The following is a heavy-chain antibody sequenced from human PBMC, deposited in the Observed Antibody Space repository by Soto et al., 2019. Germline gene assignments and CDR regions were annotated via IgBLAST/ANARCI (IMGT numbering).Heavy chain of an antibody. J-gene: IGHJ4*02. CDR3: AKDESITMIIVVVFYFDY. CDR1: GFAFRNSD. D-gene: IGHD3-22*01. V-gene: IGHV3-23*01. Sequence: GGSLRLSCAASGFAFRNSDMSWVRQAPGKGLEWVSSISGSDGSTYYADSVRGRLTISRDHSKNTLYLLMNSLRAEDTAVYYCAKDESITMIIVVVFYFDYWGQGTVVTVSS. CDR2: ISGSDGST.